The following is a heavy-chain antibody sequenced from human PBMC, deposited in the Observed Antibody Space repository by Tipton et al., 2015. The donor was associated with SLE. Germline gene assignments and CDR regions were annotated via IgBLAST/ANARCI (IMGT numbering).Heavy chain of an antibody. J-gene: IGHJ4*02. CDR2: IWYDGTNK. CDR1: GFTFSTYS. D-gene: IGHD6-13*01. V-gene: IGHV3-33*06. CDR3: AKGSPGYSSSWWGFDY. Sequence: SLRLSCEASGFTFSTYSMHWVRQAPGNGLEWGAVIWYDGTNKHYADSVKGRFTISRDNSKDTLYLQMNSLRVEDTAVYYCAKGSPGYSSSWWGFDYWGQGTLVTVSS.